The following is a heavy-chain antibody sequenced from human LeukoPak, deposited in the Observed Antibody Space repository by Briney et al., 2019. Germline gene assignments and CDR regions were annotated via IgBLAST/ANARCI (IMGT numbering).Heavy chain of an antibody. V-gene: IGHV1-2*02. Sequence: GAPVKVSCKASGGTFSSYAISWVRQAPGQGLEWMGWINPNSGGTNYAQKFQGRVTMTRDTSISTAYMELSRLRSDDAAVYYCARERTHDYWGQGTMVTVSS. D-gene: IGHD3/OR15-3a*01. J-gene: IGHJ4*02. CDR1: GGTFSSYA. CDR3: ARERTHDY. CDR2: INPNSGGT.